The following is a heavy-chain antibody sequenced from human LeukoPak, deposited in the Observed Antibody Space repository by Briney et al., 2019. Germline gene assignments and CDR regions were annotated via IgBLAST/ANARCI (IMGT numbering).Heavy chain of an antibody. V-gene: IGHV3-7*01. CDR1: GFTFSSYW. J-gene: IGHJ4*02. CDR2: IKQDGSER. Sequence: GGSLRLSCAASGFTFSSYWMSWVRQAPGKGLEWVATIKQDGSERYYVDSVKGRFTISRDNAKNSLYLQLNSLRGEDTAVYYCARAGGSYYDFWSGRDYWGQGTLVTVSS. D-gene: IGHD3-3*01. CDR3: ARAGGSYYDFWSGRDY.